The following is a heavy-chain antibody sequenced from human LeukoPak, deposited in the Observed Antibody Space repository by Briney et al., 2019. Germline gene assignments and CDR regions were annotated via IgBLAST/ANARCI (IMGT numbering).Heavy chain of an antibody. CDR3: ATPPSPGIVVVVAAGY. V-gene: IGHV3-23*01. Sequence: GGALRLSCAASGFTFSSYAMSWGRQAPGKGVEWVSAISGSGGSTYYADSVKGGFTISRENTKNTLYLQMKSLRAEDTAEYNCATPPSPGIVVVVAAGYWGQGTLVTVSS. D-gene: IGHD2-15*01. CDR1: GFTFSSYA. CDR2: ISGSGGST. J-gene: IGHJ4*02.